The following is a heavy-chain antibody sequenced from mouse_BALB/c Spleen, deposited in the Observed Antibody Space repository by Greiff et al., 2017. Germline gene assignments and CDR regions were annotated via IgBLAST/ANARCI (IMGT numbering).Heavy chain of an antibody. V-gene: IGHV14-4*02. CDR2: IDPENGDT. Sequence: VQLKQSGAELVRSGASVKLSCTASGFNIKDYYMHWVKQRPEQGLEWIGWIDPENGDTEYAPKFQGKATMTADTSSNTAYLQLSSLTSEDTAVYYCNGPSNQYAYWGQRTLVTVSA. CDR3: NGPSNQYAY. D-gene: IGHD6-1*01. J-gene: IGHJ3*01. CDR1: GFNIKDYY.